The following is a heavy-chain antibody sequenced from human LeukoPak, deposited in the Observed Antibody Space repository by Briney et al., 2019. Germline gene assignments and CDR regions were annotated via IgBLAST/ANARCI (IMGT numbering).Heavy chain of an antibody. V-gene: IGHV3-30*02. CDR3: AKDSNWGCDY. CDR2: VRHYGSNK. Sequence: HPGGSLRLSCAASGFRFNNYAMHWVRQAPGKGLEWVTFVRHYGSNKYYADSVKGRFTVSRENSKNTLYLQMNSLRTEDTAVYYCAKDSNWGCDYWGQGTLVTVSS. CDR1: GFRFNNYA. D-gene: IGHD7-27*01. J-gene: IGHJ4*02.